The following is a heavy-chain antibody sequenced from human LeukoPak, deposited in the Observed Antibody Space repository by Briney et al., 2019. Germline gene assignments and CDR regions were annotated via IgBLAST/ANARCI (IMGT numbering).Heavy chain of an antibody. J-gene: IGHJ6*03. V-gene: IGHV3-48*01. CDR3: ARASKYCTNGVCYHYYYYMDV. CDR1: GGSISSSS. D-gene: IGHD2-8*01. CDR2: ISSSSSII. Sequence: ETLSLTCTVSGGSISSSSYYWGWIRQPPGKGLEWVSYISSSSSIIYYADSVKGRFTISRDNAKNSLYLQMNSLRAEDTAVYYCARASKYCTNGVCYHYYYYMDVWGKGTTVTVSS.